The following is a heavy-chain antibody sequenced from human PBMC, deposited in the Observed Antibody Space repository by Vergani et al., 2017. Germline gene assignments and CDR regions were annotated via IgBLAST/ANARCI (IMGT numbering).Heavy chain of an antibody. CDR2: ISSDGSNK. CDR1: GFTFSSYG. D-gene: IGHD6-19*01. CDR3: AKVGYSSGSRYYYYYMDV. Sequence: QVQLVESGGGVVQPGRSLRLSCAASGFTFSSYGMHWVRQAPGKGLEWVAVISSDGSNKYYADSVKGRFTISRDNSKKTLYLQMNSLRAEDTAVYYCAKVGYSSGSRYYYYYMDVWGKGTTVTVSS. J-gene: IGHJ6*03. V-gene: IGHV3-30*18.